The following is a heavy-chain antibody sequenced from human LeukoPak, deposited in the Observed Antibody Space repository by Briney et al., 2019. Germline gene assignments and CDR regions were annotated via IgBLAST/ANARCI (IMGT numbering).Heavy chain of an antibody. D-gene: IGHD3-3*01. CDR2: IYTSGST. Sequence: SQTLSLTCTVSGGSISSGSYYWSSIRQPAGKGLEWIGRIYTSGSTNYNPSLKSRVTISVDTSKNQFSLKLSSVTAADRAVYYCAREVTYYDFWSGSNFDYWGQGTLVTVSS. J-gene: IGHJ4*02. V-gene: IGHV4-61*02. CDR3: AREVTYYDFWSGSNFDY. CDR1: GGSISSGSYY.